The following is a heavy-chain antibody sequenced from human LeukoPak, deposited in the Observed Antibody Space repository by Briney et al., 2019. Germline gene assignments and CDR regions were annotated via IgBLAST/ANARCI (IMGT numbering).Heavy chain of an antibody. CDR3: ARARGDLWYFDL. Sequence: GASVKVSCKASRYTFTGYYMHWVRQAPGQGLEWMGWINPNSGGTNYAQKFQGWVTMTRDTSISTAYMELSRLRSDDTAVYYCARARGDLWYFDLWGRGTLVTVSS. J-gene: IGHJ2*01. CDR2: INPNSGGT. CDR1: RYTFTGYY. D-gene: IGHD7-27*01. V-gene: IGHV1-2*04.